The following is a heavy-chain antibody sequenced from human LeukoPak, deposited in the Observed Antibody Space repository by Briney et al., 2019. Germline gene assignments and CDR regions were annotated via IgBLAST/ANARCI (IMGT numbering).Heavy chain of an antibody. CDR3: AKSEGGIVVVPAGNYYYYGMDV. D-gene: IGHD2-2*01. V-gene: IGHV3-30*18. Sequence: TGGSLRLSCAASGFTFSSYGMHWVRQAPGKGLEWVAVISYDGSNKYYADSVKGRFTISRDNSKNTLYLQMNSLRAEDTAVYYCAKSEGGIVVVPAGNYYYYGMDVWGQGTTVTVSS. CDR1: GFTFSSYG. J-gene: IGHJ6*02. CDR2: ISYDGSNK.